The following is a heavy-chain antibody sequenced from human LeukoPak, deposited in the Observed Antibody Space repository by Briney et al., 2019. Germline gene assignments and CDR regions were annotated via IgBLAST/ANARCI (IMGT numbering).Heavy chain of an antibody. CDR2: ISGSAGST. V-gene: IGHV3-23*01. D-gene: IGHD1-26*01. CDR3: AKKWGVGTTTLDYFDY. CDR1: GFTFSNYA. Sequence: GGSLRLSCAASGFTFSNYAMSWVRQAPGKGLEWVSGISGSAGSTYYADSVKGRFTISRDNSKDTLYLQMNSLTDDDTAVYYCAKKWGVGTTTLDYFDYWGQGTLVTVSS. J-gene: IGHJ4*02.